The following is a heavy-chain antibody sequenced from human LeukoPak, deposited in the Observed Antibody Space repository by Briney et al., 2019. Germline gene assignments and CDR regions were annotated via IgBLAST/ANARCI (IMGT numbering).Heavy chain of an antibody. V-gene: IGHV3-7*01. D-gene: IGHD1-26*01. Sequence: GGSLRLSCAAYGFTFSSYWMNWVRQAPGKGLEWVATIKPDGSEKYYVDSVKGRFTIYRDNAENSVNLQMNSLRVDDTAVYYCARGGWELLFWGQGTLVTVSS. J-gene: IGHJ4*02. CDR2: IKPDGSEK. CDR1: GFTFSSYW. CDR3: ARGGWELLF.